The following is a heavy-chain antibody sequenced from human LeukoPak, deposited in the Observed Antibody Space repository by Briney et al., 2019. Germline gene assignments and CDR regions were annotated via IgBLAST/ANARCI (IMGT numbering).Heavy chain of an antibody. V-gene: IGHV3-21*01. CDR1: GFTFSSYS. J-gene: IGHJ6*02. CDR3: ARDIGTYYDILRRYGMDV. CDR2: ISSSSSYT. Sequence: PGGSLRLSCAASGFTFSSYSMNWVRQAPGKGLEWVSSISSSSSYTYYADSVKGRFTISRDNAKNSLYLQMNSLRAEDTAVYYCARDIGTYYDILRRYGMDVWGQGTTVTVSS. D-gene: IGHD3-9*01.